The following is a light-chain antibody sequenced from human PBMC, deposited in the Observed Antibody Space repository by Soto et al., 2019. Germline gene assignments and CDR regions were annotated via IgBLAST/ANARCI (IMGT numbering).Light chain of an antibody. Sequence: EIVLTQSPGTLSLSPGERATLSCRASQTIARGYLAWYQHQPGQAPRLLIYRTFARAPGIPDRFSGGGSGTDFTLTISRLEREDLAVYYCQQYDTSPPTFGQGTRLEIK. CDR3: QQYDTSPPT. CDR1: QTIARGY. V-gene: IGKV3-20*01. J-gene: IGKJ5*01. CDR2: RTF.